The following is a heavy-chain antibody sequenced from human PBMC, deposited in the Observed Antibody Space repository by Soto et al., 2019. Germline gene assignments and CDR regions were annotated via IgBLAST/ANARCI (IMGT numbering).Heavy chain of an antibody. Sequence: ASETLSLTCTVSGGSISSYYWSWIRQPPGKGLEWIGYIYYSGSTNYNPPLKSRVTISVDTSXNQFSLKLSSVTAADTAVYYCARVVVAAYFDYWGQGAMVTVSS. CDR2: IYYSGST. CDR3: ARVVVAAYFDY. D-gene: IGHD2-15*01. V-gene: IGHV4-59*01. CDR1: GGSISSYY. J-gene: IGHJ4*02.